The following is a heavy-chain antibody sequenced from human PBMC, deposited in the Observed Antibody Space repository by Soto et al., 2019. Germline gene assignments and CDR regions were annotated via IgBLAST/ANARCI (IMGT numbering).Heavy chain of an antibody. CDR2: IAPSGGST. V-gene: IGHV1-46*01. J-gene: IGHJ4*02. Sequence: ASVKVSCKASGYTFTKFHLHWVRLAPGQGLEWMGMIAPSGGSTSYAQKFQGRVTMTRDTSTSTVYMELSSLRSEDTAVYYWAIGPIAMYSFDLWGLGILVTVAS. CDR1: GYTFTKFH. CDR3: AIGPIAMYSFDL. D-gene: IGHD2-8*01.